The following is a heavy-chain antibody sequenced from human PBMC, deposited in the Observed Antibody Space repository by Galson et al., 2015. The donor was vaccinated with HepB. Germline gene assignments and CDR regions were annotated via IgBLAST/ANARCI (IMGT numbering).Heavy chain of an antibody. J-gene: IGHJ3*02. D-gene: IGHD3-16*02. CDR1: GYTFSTYP. CDR2: ISPYNRDT. Sequence: SVKVSCKASGYTFSTYPITWVRQAPGQGLEWMGWISPYNRDTKYAQKFQGRVTMTTDTSTSTAYMEMRSLRSDDTALYYCARDTSYADSSLCYWGQGTLVTVSSGSASAAFDIWGQGTMVTVSS. V-gene: IGHV1-18*01. CDR3: ARDTSYADSSLCYWGQGTLVTVSSGSASAAFDI.